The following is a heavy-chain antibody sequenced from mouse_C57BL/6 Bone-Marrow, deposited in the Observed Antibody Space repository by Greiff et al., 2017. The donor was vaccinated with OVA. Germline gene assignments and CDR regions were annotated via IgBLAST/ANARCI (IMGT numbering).Heavy chain of an antibody. Sequence: QVQLKQPGAELVMPGASVKLSCKASGYTFTSYWMHWVKQRPGQGLEWIGEIDPSDSYTNYNQKFKGKSTLTVDKSSSTAYMQLSSLTSEDSAVYYCARSEDDGYYFFAYWGQGTLVTVSA. CDR3: ARSEDDGYYFFAY. J-gene: IGHJ3*01. CDR1: GYTFTSYW. CDR2: IDPSDSYT. D-gene: IGHD2-3*01. V-gene: IGHV1-69*01.